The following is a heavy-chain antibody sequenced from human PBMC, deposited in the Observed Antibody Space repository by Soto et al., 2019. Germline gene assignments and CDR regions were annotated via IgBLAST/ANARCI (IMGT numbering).Heavy chain of an antibody. CDR3: ANLIVFHSSYYHDY. CDR1: GVPFSGYY. D-gene: IGHD1-26*01. J-gene: IGHJ4*01. V-gene: IGHV4-34*01. Sequence: LETLSLTCAVYGVPFSGYYWSWIRQSPGKGLEWIGEINHSENTNYNPSLKSRVTMLVDTSKNQFSLSLSSVTAADTAVYYCANLIVFHSSYYHDYWGHGTLVTVS. CDR2: INHSENT.